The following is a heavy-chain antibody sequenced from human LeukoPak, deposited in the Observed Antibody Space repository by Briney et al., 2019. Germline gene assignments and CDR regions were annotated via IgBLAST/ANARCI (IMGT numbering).Heavy chain of an antibody. CDR2: INPSGGST. J-gene: IGHJ6*03. CDR3: ARADIDYYYMDV. Sequence: ASVKVSCKASGYTFTSYYMHWVRQAPGQGLEWMGIINPSGGSTSYAQKFQGRVTMTRDTSTSTVYMELSSLRSEDTAVYSCARADIDYYYMDVWGKGTTVTISS. CDR1: GYTFTSYY. V-gene: IGHV1-46*01.